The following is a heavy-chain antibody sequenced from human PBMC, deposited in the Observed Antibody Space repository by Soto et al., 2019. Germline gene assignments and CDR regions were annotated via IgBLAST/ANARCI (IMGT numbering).Heavy chain of an antibody. CDR2: ISGSGGST. V-gene: IGHV3-23*01. CDR3: AKDGELHVIMGYMDV. J-gene: IGHJ6*03. D-gene: IGHD3-10*01. CDR1: GFTFSSYA. Sequence: GGSLRLSCAASGFTFSSYAMSWVRQAPGKGLEWVSAISGSGGSTYYADSVKGRFTISRDNSKNTLYLQMNSLRAEDTAVYYCAKDGELHVIMGYMDVWGKGTTVTVSS.